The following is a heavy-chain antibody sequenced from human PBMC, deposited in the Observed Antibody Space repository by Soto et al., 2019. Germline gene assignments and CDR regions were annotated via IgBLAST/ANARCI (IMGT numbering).Heavy chain of an antibody. CDR1: GFTFGDYA. CDR3: TTINLGGQDYDFWSGYLGYMDV. Sequence: GGSLRLSCTASGFTFGDYAMSWFRQAPGKGLEWVGFIRSKAYGGTTEYAASVKGRFTISRDDSKSIAYLQMNSLKTEDTAVYYCTTINLGGQDYDFWSGYLGYMDVWGKGTTVTVSS. J-gene: IGHJ6*03. CDR2: IRSKAYGGTT. D-gene: IGHD3-3*01. V-gene: IGHV3-49*03.